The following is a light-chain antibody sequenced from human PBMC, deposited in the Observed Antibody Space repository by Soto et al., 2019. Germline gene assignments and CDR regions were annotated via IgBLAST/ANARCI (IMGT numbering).Light chain of an antibody. CDR3: QQYYTWPLT. CDR1: QSVSNN. V-gene: IGKV3-15*01. J-gene: IGKJ4*01. CDR2: GAS. Sequence: EIVMTQSPATLSVSPGERATLSCRASQSVSNNLAWYQQKHGQAPRLLFYGASTRATGIPARFSGSGSGTEFTLTISSLQSEDFAVYFCQQYYTWPLTFGGGTNVEIK.